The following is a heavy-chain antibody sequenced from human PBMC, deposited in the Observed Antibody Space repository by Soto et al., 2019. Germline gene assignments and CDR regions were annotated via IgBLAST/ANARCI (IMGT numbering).Heavy chain of an antibody. CDR2: IIPILGIA. Sequence: QVQLVQSGAEVKKPGSSVKVSCKASGGTFSSYTISWVRQAPGQGLEWMGRIIPILGIANYAQKFQGRVTITADKSTSTAYMELSSLRSEDTAVYYCASTYYYDSSGDSSWYCDLWGRGTLVTVSS. CDR1: GGTFSSYT. CDR3: ASTYYYDSSGDSSWYCDL. D-gene: IGHD3-22*01. V-gene: IGHV1-69*02. J-gene: IGHJ2*01.